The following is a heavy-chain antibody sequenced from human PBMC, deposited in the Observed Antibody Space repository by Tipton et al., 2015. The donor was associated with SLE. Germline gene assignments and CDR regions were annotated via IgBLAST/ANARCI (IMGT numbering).Heavy chain of an antibody. CDR1: GGSISSSSYY. CDR3: ASGDYYYYGMDV. Sequence: TLSLTCTVSGGSISSSSYYWGWIRQPPGKGLEWIGYIYYSGSTNYNPSLKSRVTISVDTSKNQFSLKLSSVTAADTAVYYCASGDYYYYGMDVWGQGTTVTVSS. CDR2: IYYSGST. V-gene: IGHV4-61*05. J-gene: IGHJ6*02. D-gene: IGHD3-10*01.